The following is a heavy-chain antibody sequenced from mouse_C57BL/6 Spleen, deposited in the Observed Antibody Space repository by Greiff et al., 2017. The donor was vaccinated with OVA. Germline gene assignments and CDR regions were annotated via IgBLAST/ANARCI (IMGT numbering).Heavy chain of an antibody. CDR2: IDPENGDT. CDR1: GFNIKDDY. J-gene: IGHJ2*01. V-gene: IGHV14-4*01. CDR3: THYDYDGN. Sequence: EVQLQQSGAELVRPGASVKLSCTASGFNIKDDYMHWVKQRPEQGLEWIGWIDPENGDTEYASKFQGKATITADTSSNTAYLQLSSLTSEDTAVYYCTHYDYDGNWGKGTTLTVSS. D-gene: IGHD2-4*01.